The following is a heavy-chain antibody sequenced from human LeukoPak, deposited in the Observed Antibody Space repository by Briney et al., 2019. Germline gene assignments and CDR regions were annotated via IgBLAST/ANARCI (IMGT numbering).Heavy chain of an antibody. J-gene: IGHJ3*02. CDR2: IYYSGST. V-gene: IGHV4-31*03. CDR1: GGSISSGGYY. CDR3: AGVIAAAAFDI. D-gene: IGHD6-13*01. Sequence: PSETLSLTCTVSGGSISSGGYYWSWIRQHPGKGLEWIGYIYYSGSTYYNPSLKSRVTISVDTSKNQFSLKLSSVTAADTAVYYCAGVIAAAAFDIWGQGTMVTVSS.